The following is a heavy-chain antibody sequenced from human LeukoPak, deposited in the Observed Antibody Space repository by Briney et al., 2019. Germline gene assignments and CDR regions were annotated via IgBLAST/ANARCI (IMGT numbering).Heavy chain of an antibody. CDR3: ATDQGIGFDY. CDR1: GGTFSSYA. D-gene: IGHD6-13*01. Sequence: GASVKVSCKASGGTFSSYAISWVRQAPGQGLEWMGGFDPEDGETIYAQKFQGRVTMTEDTSTDTAYMELSSLRSEDTAVYYCATDQGIGFDYWGQGTLVTVSS. CDR2: FDPEDGET. V-gene: IGHV1-24*01. J-gene: IGHJ4*02.